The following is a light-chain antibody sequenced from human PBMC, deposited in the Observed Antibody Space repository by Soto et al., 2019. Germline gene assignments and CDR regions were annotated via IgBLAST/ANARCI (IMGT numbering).Light chain of an antibody. J-gene: IGKJ2*01. CDR1: QSVSSSY. CDR2: GAS. CDR3: QQFDSSLYT. Sequence: IVLTQSPGTLSLSPGERATLSCRASQSVSSSYLAWYQQKPGQAPRLLIYGASSRATGIPDRFSGSGSGTDFTLTISSLEPEDFAVYYCQQFDSSLYTFGQGTKLEIK. V-gene: IGKV3-20*01.